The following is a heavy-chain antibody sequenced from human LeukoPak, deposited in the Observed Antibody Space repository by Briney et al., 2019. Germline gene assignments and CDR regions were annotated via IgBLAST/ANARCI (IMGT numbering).Heavy chain of an antibody. CDR2: IYTSGST. V-gene: IGHV4-4*07. Sequence: SETLSLTCTVSGGSISSYYWSWIRQPAGKGLEWIGRIYTSGSTNYNPSLKSRVTISVDTSKNQFSLKLSSVTAADTAVYYCARDRPSRIVLEPLDYWGQGTLVTVSS. D-gene: IGHD3-22*01. J-gene: IGHJ4*02. CDR3: ARDRPSRIVLEPLDY. CDR1: GGSISSYY.